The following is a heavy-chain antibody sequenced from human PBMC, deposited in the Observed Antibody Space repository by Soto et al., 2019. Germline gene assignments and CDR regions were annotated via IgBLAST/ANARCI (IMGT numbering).Heavy chain of an antibody. CDR3: ARDGVPLRGRYYFDY. D-gene: IGHD2-2*01. V-gene: IGHV3-33*01. J-gene: IGHJ4*02. CDR2: IWYDGSNK. Sequence: PGGSLRLSCAASGFTFSSYGMHWVRQAPGKGLEWVAVIWYDGSNKYYADSVKGRFTISRDNSKNTLYLQMNSLRAEDTAVYYCARDGVPLRGRYYFDYWGQGTLVTVSS. CDR1: GFTFSSYG.